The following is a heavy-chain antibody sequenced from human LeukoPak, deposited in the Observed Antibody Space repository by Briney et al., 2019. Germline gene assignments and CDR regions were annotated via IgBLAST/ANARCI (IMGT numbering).Heavy chain of an antibody. CDR1: GGSISSYW. CDR3: ARDRYCSSTSCYVIYGDPFDY. V-gene: IGHV4-59*01. J-gene: IGHJ4*02. D-gene: IGHD2-2*01. Sequence: SETLSLTCTVSGGSISSYWWIWIRQPPGKGLEWIGNIYYSGSTKYNPSLKSRVTISVDMSKNQFSLKLTSVTAADTAVYYCARDRYCSSTSCYVIYGDPFDYWGQGTLVTVSS. CDR2: IYYSGST.